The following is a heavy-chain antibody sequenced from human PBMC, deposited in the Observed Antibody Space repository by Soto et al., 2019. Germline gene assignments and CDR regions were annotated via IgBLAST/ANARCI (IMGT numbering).Heavy chain of an antibody. Sequence: QVQLVQSGAEVKKPGASVKVSCKASGYTFTRYGISWVRQAPGQGLEWVGWISAYNGNTNYAQKIQGRVTMTKDTSTSTVYMELRSLRSDDTAVYYCARLDSDYDYYYAMDVWGQGTTVTVSS. CDR3: ARLDSDYDYYYAMDV. D-gene: IGHD5-18*01. V-gene: IGHV1-18*01. J-gene: IGHJ6*02. CDR2: ISAYNGNT. CDR1: GYTFTRYG.